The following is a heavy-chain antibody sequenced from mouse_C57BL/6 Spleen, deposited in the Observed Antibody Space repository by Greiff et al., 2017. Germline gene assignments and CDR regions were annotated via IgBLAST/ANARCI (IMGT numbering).Heavy chain of an antibody. J-gene: IGHJ2*01. CDR1: GYTFTSYW. CDR3: ARRFITTVVAPFDY. V-gene: IGHV1-55*01. CDR2: IYPGSGST. Sequence: QVQLPQPGAELVKPGASVKMSCKASGYTFTSYWLTWVKQRPGQGLAWIGDIYPGSGSTNYNEKFKSKATLTVDTSSSTAYMQLSSLTSEDSAVYDCARRFITTVVAPFDYWGQGTTLTGSS. D-gene: IGHD1-1*01.